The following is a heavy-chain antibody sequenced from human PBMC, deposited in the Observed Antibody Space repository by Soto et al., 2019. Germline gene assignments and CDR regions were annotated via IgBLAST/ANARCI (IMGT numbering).Heavy chain of an antibody. D-gene: IGHD3-16*01. V-gene: IGHV3-23*01. CDR3: ANDPPGQRAPLTLRI. J-gene: IGHJ4*02. Sequence: GGSLRLSCAASGFTFSDYNMNWIRQAPGKGLGWVSAISGSGGSTYYADSVKGRFTISRDNSKNTLYLQMNSLRAEDTAVYYCANDPPGQRAPLTLRIWGQGTLVTVSS. CDR1: GFTFSDYN. CDR2: ISGSGGST.